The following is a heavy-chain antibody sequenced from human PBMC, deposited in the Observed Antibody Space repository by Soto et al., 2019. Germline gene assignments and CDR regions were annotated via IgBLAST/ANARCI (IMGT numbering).Heavy chain of an antibody. J-gene: IGHJ3*02. CDR2: INPSGGST. D-gene: IGHD5-18*01. CDR1: GYTFTSYY. Sequence: QVQLVQSGAEVKKPGASVKVSCKASGYTFTSYYMHWVRQAPGQGLEWVGVINPSGGSTYYAQKFQGRVSMTRDTSTSTVYMELSSLRSEDTAVYYCARIHLETASDIWGQGTMVTVSS. V-gene: IGHV1-46*01. CDR3: ARIHLETASDI.